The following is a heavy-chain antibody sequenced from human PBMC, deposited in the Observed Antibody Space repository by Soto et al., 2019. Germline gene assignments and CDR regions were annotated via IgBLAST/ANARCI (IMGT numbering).Heavy chain of an antibody. D-gene: IGHD3-22*01. CDR2: IYYSGGT. CDR1: GGSISSYY. J-gene: IGHJ5*02. Sequence: SETLSLTCTVSGGSISSYYWSWIRQPPGKGLEWIGYIYYSGGTNYNPSLKSRVTISVDTSKNQFSLKLSSVTAADTAVYYCAREWLSNGVRFDPWGQGTLVTVSS. CDR3: AREWLSNGVRFDP. V-gene: IGHV4-59*01.